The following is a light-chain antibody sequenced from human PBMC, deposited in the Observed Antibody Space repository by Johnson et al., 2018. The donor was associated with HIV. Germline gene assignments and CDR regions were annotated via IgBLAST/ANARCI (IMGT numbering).Light chain of an antibody. J-gene: IGLJ1*01. Sequence: QSLLTQPPSVSAAPGQKVTISCSGSSSNIGNNYVSWYQQLPGTAPKLLIYDNNQRPSGIPDRFSGSKSGTSATLGITGLQTGDEADYYCGTWDSSLRNGFFGTGTKVTVL. CDR1: SSNIGNNY. CDR2: DNN. CDR3: GTWDSSLRNGF. V-gene: IGLV1-51*01.